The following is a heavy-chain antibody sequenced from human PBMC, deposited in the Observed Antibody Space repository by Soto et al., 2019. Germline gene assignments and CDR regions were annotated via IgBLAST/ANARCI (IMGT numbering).Heavy chain of an antibody. J-gene: IGHJ6*02. Sequence: GGSLRLSCAASGFTVSSNYMSWVRQAPGKGLEWVSVIYSGGSTYYADSVKGRFTISRDNSKNTLYLQMNSLRAEDTAVYYCARDSLSAAAGTYYYYGMDVWGQGTTVTVSS. CDR2: IYSGGST. D-gene: IGHD6-13*01. CDR3: ARDSLSAAAGTYYYYGMDV. V-gene: IGHV3-53*01. CDR1: GFTVSSNY.